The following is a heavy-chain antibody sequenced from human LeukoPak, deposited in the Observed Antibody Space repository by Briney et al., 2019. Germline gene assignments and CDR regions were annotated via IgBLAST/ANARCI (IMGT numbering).Heavy chain of an antibody. CDR3: ARDSSGWFRGEFDY. D-gene: IGHD6-19*01. CDR2: ISSSSSTI. Sequence: GGSLRLSCAAPGFTFSSYSMNWVRQAPGKGMEWVSYISSSSSTIYYADSVKGRFTISRDNAKNSLYLQMNSLRAEDTAVYYCARDSSGWFRGEFDYWGQGTLVTVSS. J-gene: IGHJ4*02. CDR1: GFTFSSYS. V-gene: IGHV3-48*01.